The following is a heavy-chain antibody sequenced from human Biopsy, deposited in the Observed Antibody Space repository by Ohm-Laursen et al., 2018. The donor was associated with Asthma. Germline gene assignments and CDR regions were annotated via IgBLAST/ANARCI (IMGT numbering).Heavy chain of an antibody. CDR2: VGSDESYT. J-gene: IGHJ4*02. CDR3: ARDVMEWYLPAFDF. D-gene: IGHD3-3*01. V-gene: IGHV3-30*02. Sequence: SLRLSCSASGFTFMTYGMHWVRQVPGKGLEWVATVGSDESYTDHADSVNGRFTVSRDDSKNTLYLQMNSLRPDDTAVYYCARDVMEWYLPAFDFWGQGTLVTVSS. CDR1: GFTFMTYG.